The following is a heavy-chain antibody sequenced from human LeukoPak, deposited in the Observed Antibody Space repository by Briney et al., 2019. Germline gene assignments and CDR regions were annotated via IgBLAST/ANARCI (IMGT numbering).Heavy chain of an antibody. J-gene: IGHJ4*02. CDR1: GYTFTSYY. V-gene: IGHV1-46*01. CDR2: INPSGGST. D-gene: IGHD2-15*01. Sequence: ASVKVSCKASGYTFTSYYMHWVRQAPGQGLEWMGIINPSGGSTSYAQKFQGRVTITADESTSTAYMELSSLRSEDTAVYYCARSELYCSGGSCYSYWGQGTLVTVSS. CDR3: ARSELYCSGGSCYSY.